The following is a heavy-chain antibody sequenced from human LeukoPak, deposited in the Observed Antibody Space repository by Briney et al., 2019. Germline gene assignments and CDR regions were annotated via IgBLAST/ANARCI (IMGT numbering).Heavy chain of an antibody. CDR1: GFSFTGCH. J-gene: IGHJ4*02. Sequence: GGSLKLSCAASGFSFTGCHIHWVRQAPGKGLEWVALIWYDGSKTFYADSVKGRFTISRDNSKNTLYLQMNSLRVEDTAVYYCAKALITVDPLGPFDFWGQGTLVTVSS. CDR2: IWYDGSKT. D-gene: IGHD6-19*01. CDR3: AKALITVDPLGPFDF. V-gene: IGHV3-30*02.